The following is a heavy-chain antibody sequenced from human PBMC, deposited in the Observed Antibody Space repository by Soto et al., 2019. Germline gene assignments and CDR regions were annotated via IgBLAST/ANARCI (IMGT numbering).Heavy chain of an antibody. Sequence: EVQLVESGGGLVQPGGSLRLSCAASGFTFSSYSMNWVRQAPGKGLEWVSYISSSSGTIYYADSVKGRFTISRDNAKNSRYLQMNSLRDEDTAVYFCARRGENRNDLDYWGQGTLVTVSS. CDR1: GFTFSSYS. CDR2: ISSSSGTI. V-gene: IGHV3-48*02. J-gene: IGHJ4*02. D-gene: IGHD1-1*01. CDR3: ARRGENRNDLDY.